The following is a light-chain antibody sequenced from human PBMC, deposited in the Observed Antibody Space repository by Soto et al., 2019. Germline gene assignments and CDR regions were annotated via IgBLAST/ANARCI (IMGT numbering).Light chain of an antibody. CDR2: GTS. CDR1: QSVSSTY. CDR3: QQYGTSPRT. V-gene: IGKV3-20*01. J-gene: IGKJ1*01. Sequence: EIVLTQSPGTLSLSPGERATLSCRASQSVSSTYLAWYQQKPGQAPRLLIFGTSSRATGIPDRFSGSGSGTDFTRTISRLEFEDFAVYYCQQYGTSPRTFGQWTKVEIK.